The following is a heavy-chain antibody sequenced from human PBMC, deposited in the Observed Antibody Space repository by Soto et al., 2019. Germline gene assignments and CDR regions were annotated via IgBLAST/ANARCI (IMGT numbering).Heavy chain of an antibody. Sequence: PGGSLRLSCAASGFTFSNAWMSWVRQAPGKGLEWVGRIKSKTDGGTTDYAAPVKGRFTISRDDSKNTLYLQMSSLKTEDTAVYYCTTGNYDFWSGYYDSEWGQGTLVTVSS. CDR3: TTGNYDFWSGYYDSE. D-gene: IGHD3-3*01. CDR2: IKSKTDGGTT. CDR1: GFTFSNAW. J-gene: IGHJ4*02. V-gene: IGHV3-15*01.